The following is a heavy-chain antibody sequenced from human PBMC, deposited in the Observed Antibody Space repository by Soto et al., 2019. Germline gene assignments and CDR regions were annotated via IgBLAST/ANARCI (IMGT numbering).Heavy chain of an antibody. V-gene: IGHV1-2*02. CDR1: GYTFTGNY. Sequence: QVRLVQSGAEVKKPGASVKVSCKASGYTFTGNYMHWVRQAPGQGLEWMGWINPNSGGTDYAQKFQGRVTVTRDTSISTAYMELSRLRSDDTAVYYCARDGDSSSPFDIWGQGTMVTVSS. CDR3: ARDGDSSSPFDI. J-gene: IGHJ3*02. CDR2: INPNSGGT. D-gene: IGHD6-6*01.